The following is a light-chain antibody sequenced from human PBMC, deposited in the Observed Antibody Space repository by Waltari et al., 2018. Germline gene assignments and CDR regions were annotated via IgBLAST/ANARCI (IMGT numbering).Light chain of an antibody. Sequence: QSALTQPASVSGSPGQSITISCTGPSSDVASSNYVSLYQQHPGKAPKLMIYDVSYRPSGVSNRFSGSKSGNTASLTISGLQAEDEADYYCSSYITTNTLELFGGGTSLTVL. J-gene: IGLJ2*01. V-gene: IGLV2-14*03. CDR3: SSYITTNTLEL. CDR2: DVS. CDR1: SSDVASSNY.